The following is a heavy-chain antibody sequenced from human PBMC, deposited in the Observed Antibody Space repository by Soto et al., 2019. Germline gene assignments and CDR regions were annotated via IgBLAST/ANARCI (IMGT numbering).Heavy chain of an antibody. J-gene: IGHJ6*02. CDR3: AKDERCSSTSCYTYYYYYGMDV. V-gene: IGHV3-23*01. Sequence: SLRLSCAASGFTFSSYAMSWVRQAPGKGLEWVSAISGSGGSTYYADSVKGRFTISRDNSKNTLYLQMNSLRAEDTAVYYCAKDERCSSTSCYTYYYYYGMDVWGQGTTVTVYS. CDR1: GFTFSSYA. CDR2: ISGSGGST. D-gene: IGHD2-2*02.